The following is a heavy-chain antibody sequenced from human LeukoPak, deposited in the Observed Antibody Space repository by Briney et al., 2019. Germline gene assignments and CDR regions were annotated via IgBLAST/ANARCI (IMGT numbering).Heavy chain of an antibody. CDR1: GYTFTGYH. CDR2: ISSSSGDT. J-gene: IGHJ4*02. V-gene: IGHV1-2*02. Sequence: ASVKVSCKASGYTFTGYHIHWVRQAPGQGLEWLGWISSSSGDTHYAQKFQGRVTVTWDTSIDTAYMELSTLTSDDTAVYYCARDLTGDVSTHFDYWGQGTLVTVSS. D-gene: IGHD5/OR15-5a*01. CDR3: ARDLTGDVSTHFDY.